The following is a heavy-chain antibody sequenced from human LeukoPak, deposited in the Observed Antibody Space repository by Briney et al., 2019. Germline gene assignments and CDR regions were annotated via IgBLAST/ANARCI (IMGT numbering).Heavy chain of an antibody. D-gene: IGHD6-13*01. V-gene: IGHV5-51*01. J-gene: IGHJ3*02. CDR1: GYSFTSYW. CDR3: ARGIGSSWYLDAFDI. CDR2: IYPGDSDT. Sequence: GESLKISCKGSGYSFTSYWIGWVRQMPGKGLEWMGIIYPGDSDTRYSPSFQGQVTISADKSISTAYLQWSSLKASDTAMYYCARGIGSSWYLDAFDIWGQGIMVTVSS.